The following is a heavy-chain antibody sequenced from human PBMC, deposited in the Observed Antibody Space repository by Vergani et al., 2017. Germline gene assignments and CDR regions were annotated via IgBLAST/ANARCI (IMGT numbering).Heavy chain of an antibody. CDR3: AVVAPSNSAVTPTAFDV. J-gene: IGHJ3*01. D-gene: IGHD2-15*01. V-gene: IGHV1-18*01. CDR1: SHTFQTYG. Sequence: QVQLVQSGAELKKPGASVSVSCKGSSHTFQTYGISWVRQAPGKGLEWMAWIRPYTGHTIYAQKFQDRVTMTADTSTNTAYMELRSLRSDDTAVYCCAVVAPSNSAVTPTAFDVWGQGTMVTVSS. CDR2: IRPYTGHT.